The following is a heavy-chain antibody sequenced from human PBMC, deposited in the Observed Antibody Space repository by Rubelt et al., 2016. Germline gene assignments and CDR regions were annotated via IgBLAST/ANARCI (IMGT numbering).Heavy chain of an antibody. CDR3: ARPRRAYYYGMDV. J-gene: IGHJ6*02. Sequence: QLQLQESGPGLVKPSETLSLTCTVSGGSISSGTYFWGWIRQPPGKALEWIGSIYSSGSTYYNPSLKGRVTISVDTSKNHCSLKLNSVTAADTAVYYCARPRRAYYYGMDVWGQGTTVTV. D-gene: IGHD3-10*01. CDR1: GGSISSGTYF. CDR2: IYSSGST. V-gene: IGHV4-39*01.